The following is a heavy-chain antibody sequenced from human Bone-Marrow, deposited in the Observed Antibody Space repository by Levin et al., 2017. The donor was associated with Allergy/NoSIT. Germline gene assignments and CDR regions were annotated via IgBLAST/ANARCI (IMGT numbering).Heavy chain of an antibody. CDR1: GFTFRNYG. J-gene: IGHJ5*02. CDR3: AKAGGRSDTPFDP. V-gene: IGHV3-30*18. D-gene: IGHD3-3*01. Sequence: QPGGSLRLSCAASGFTFRNYGMHWVRQAPGKGLEWVALISNDGSSKFYADSVKGRSTISRDNSKNTVSLQMNSLTTEDTAVYYCAKAGGRSDTPFDPWGQGTLVSVSS. CDR2: ISNDGSSK.